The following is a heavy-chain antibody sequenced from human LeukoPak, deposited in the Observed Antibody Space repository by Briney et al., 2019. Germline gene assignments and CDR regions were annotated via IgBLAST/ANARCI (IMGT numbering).Heavy chain of an antibody. J-gene: IGHJ4*02. Sequence: SETLSLTCTVSGGSISSYYWSWIRRPPGKGLEWIGYIYYSGSTNYNPSLRSRVTISVDTSKNQFSLKLSSVTAADTAVYYCARSDTAMVTNYWGQGTLVTVSS. V-gene: IGHV4-59*08. CDR3: ARSDTAMVTNY. CDR1: GGSISSYY. CDR2: IYYSGST. D-gene: IGHD5-18*01.